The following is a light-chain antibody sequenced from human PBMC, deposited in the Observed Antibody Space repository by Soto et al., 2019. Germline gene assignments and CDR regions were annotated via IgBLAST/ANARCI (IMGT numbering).Light chain of an antibody. CDR3: QQYNAYYS. J-gene: IGKJ2*03. CDR1: QGISNY. V-gene: IGKV1-16*01. CDR2: DAS. Sequence: DIPITQSPSSLSASVGDRVTITCRASQGISNYLAWYQQKPGKAPELLIYDASTLQGGVPSRFSGTGSGTEFTLTISSLQPEDFATYYCQQYNAYYSFGQGTKVDIK.